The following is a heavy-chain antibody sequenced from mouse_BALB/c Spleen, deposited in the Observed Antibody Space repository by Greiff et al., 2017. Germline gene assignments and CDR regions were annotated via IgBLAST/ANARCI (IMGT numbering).Heavy chain of an antibody. CDR3: ARTTTATSAMDY. V-gene: IGHV1-4*01. Sequence: QVQLQQSGAELARPGASVKMSCKASGYTFTSYTMHWVKQRPGQGLEWIGYINPSSGYTNYNQKFKDKATLTADKSSSTAYMQLSSLTSEDSAVYYCARTTTATSAMDYWGQGTSVTVSS. J-gene: IGHJ4*01. D-gene: IGHD1-2*01. CDR2: INPSSGYT. CDR1: GYTFTSYT.